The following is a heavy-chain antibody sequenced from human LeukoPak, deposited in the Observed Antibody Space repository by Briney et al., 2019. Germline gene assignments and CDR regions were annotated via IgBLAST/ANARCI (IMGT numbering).Heavy chain of an antibody. CDR3: VRDFRSADY. CDR2: ICPDGTGI. V-gene: IGHV3-74*01. Sequence: GGSLRLSCAASGFIFSFYCMHWVRQAPGKGPMWVSRICPDGTGISYADSVKARFTTSRDNAKSTVYLQMNSLREEDTAVYYCVRDFRSADYWGQGTLVTVSS. CDR1: GFIFSFYC. J-gene: IGHJ4*02.